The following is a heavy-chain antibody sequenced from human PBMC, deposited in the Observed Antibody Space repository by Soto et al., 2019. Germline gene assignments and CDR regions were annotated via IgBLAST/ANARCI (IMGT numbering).Heavy chain of an antibody. D-gene: IGHD5-12*01. J-gene: IGHJ4*02. CDR3: AKDLGDGYNVEIDY. CDR2: ISYDGSNK. Sequence: ESGGGVVQPGRSLRLSCAASGFTFSSYGMHWVRQAPGKGLEWVAVISYDGSNKYYADSVKGRFTISRDNSKNTLYLQMNSLRAEDTAVYYCAKDLGDGYNVEIDYWGQGTLVTVSS. V-gene: IGHV3-30*18. CDR1: GFTFSSYG.